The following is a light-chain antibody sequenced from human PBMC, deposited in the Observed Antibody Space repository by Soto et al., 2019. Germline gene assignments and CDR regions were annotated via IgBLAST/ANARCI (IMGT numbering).Light chain of an antibody. CDR3: MQALQTPLT. J-gene: IGKJ3*01. CDR1: QSLLHSNGYNY. CDR2: LGS. V-gene: IGKV2-28*01. Sequence: DIVMTQSPLSLPVTPGEPASISCRSSQSLLHSNGYNYLNWYLQKPGQSPQLLIYLGSNRASGVPDRFSGSGSGPDFTLKISRVEAYYVRVYYCMQALQTPLTFGPGTKVHIK.